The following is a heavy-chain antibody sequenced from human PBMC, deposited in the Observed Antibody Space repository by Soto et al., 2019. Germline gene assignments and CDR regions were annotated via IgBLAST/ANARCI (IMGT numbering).Heavy chain of an antibody. CDR3: ARGYYDFWSGILYGMDV. D-gene: IGHD3-3*01. CDR1: GFTFSSYW. Sequence: GGSLRLSCAASGFTFSSYWMSWVRQAPGKGLEWVANIKQDGSEKYYVDSVKGRFTISRDNAKNSLYLQMNSLRAEDTAVYYCARGYYDFWSGILYGMDVWGQGTTVTVSS. CDR2: IKQDGSEK. J-gene: IGHJ6*02. V-gene: IGHV3-7*03.